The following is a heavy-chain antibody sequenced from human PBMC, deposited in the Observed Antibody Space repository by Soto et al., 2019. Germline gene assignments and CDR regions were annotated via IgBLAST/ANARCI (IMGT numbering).Heavy chain of an antibody. CDR2: ISYDGSNK. V-gene: IGHV3-30-3*01. D-gene: IGHD3-3*01. CDR3: AKDNLTSRSPYYDFWSGYYGPSEGNYYYYYMDV. Sequence: GGSLRLSCAASGFTFSSYAMHWVRQAPGKGLEWVAVISYDGSNKYYADSVKGRFTISRDNSKNTLYLQMNSLRAEDTAVYYCAKDNLTSRSPYYDFWSGYYGPSEGNYYYYYMDVWGKGTTVTVSS. J-gene: IGHJ6*03. CDR1: GFTFSSYA.